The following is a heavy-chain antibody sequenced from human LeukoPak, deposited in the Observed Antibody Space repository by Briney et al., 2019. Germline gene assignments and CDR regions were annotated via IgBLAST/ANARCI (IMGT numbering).Heavy chain of an antibody. CDR1: GFTFDDYA. D-gene: IGHD3-9*01. V-gene: IGHV3-9*01. CDR2: ISWNSGII. J-gene: IGHJ4*02. Sequence: GGSLRLSCAASGFTFDDYAMHWVRQAPGKGLEWVSGISWNSGIIVYADSVKGRLTISRDNAKKSLYLQMNSLRTEDTASYYCAKELRHFDWLSSLGYWGQGTLVTVSS. CDR3: AKELRHFDWLSSLGY.